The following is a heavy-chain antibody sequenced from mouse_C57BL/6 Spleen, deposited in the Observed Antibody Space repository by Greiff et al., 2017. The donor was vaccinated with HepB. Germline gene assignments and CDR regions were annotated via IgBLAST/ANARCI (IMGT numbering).Heavy chain of an antibody. V-gene: IGHV1-66*01. D-gene: IGHD2-1*01. CDR2: IYPGSGNT. CDR3: ARGDYGKGFAY. CDR1: GYSFTSYY. Sequence: VQLQQSGPELVKPGASVKISCKASGYSFTSYYIHWVKQRPGQGLEWIGWIYPGSGNTKYNEKFKGKATLTADTSSSTAYMQLSSLTSEDSAVYYCARGDYGKGFAYWGQGTLVTVSA. J-gene: IGHJ3*01.